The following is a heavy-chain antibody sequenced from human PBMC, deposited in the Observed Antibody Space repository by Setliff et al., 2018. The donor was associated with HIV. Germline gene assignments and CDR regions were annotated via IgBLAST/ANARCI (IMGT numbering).Heavy chain of an antibody. CDR3: ARTSGDAYNYEGAFDV. V-gene: IGHV1-69*05. CDR1: GDTFNNYG. J-gene: IGHJ3*01. D-gene: IGHD5-12*01. CDR2: IIPIFKSA. Sequence: SVKVSCKVSGDTFNNYGLNWVRQAPGQGLEWMGGIIPIFKSADYAQKSQGRVTITTDESTSTAYMDLSSLKSEDTAIYYCARTSGDAYNYEGAFDVWGKGTLVNVSS.